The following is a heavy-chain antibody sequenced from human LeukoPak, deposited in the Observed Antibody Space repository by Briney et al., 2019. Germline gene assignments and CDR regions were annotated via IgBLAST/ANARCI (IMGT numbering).Heavy chain of an antibody. CDR2: IYYSGST. CDR1: GDSITSFY. J-gene: IGHJ4*02. V-gene: IGHV4-59*13. Sequence: SETLSLTCTVSGDSITSFYWTWIRQHPGKGLEWIGYIYYSGSTNYNPSLKSRVTISVDTSKNQFSLKLSSVTAADTAVYYCARGVEYSSSSGLGYWGQGTLVTVSS. CDR3: ARGVEYSSSSGLGY. D-gene: IGHD6-6*01.